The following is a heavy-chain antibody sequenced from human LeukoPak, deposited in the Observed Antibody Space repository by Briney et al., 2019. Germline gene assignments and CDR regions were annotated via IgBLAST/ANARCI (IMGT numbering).Heavy chain of an antibody. CDR2: IYYSGST. J-gene: IGHJ6*03. D-gene: IGHD6-6*01. V-gene: IGHV4-39*01. Sequence: SETLSLTCTVSGGSISSSSYCWGWIRQPPGKGLEWIGSIYYSGSTYYNPSLKSRVTISVDTSKNQFSLKLSSVTAADTAVYYCARGVPTDYYYMDVWGKGTTVTVSS. CDR3: ARGVPTDYYYMDV. CDR1: GGSISSSSYC.